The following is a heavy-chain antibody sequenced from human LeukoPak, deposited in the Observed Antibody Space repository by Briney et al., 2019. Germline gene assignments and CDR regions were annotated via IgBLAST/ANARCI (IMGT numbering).Heavy chain of an antibody. CDR3: AREGYDFWSGYSL. V-gene: IGHV3-7*01. J-gene: IGHJ4*02. Sequence: GGSLRLSCAASGFALSNYWMSWVRQAPGKGLEWVANINQDGREKYFVDSVKGRFAISRDNAMNSLYLQMNSLRAEDTAVYYCAREGYDFWSGYSLWGQGTLVSVSS. D-gene: IGHD3-3*01. CDR2: INQDGREK. CDR1: GFALSNYW.